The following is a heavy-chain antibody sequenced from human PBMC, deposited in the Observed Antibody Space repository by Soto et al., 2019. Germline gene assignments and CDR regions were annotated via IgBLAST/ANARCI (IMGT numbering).Heavy chain of an antibody. CDR2: IIPIFATA. CDR1: GGTFSSYA. CDR3: ARSITGTVSYYYGMDV. J-gene: IGHJ6*02. V-gene: IGHV1-69*12. D-gene: IGHD1-20*01. Sequence: QVQLVQSGAEVKKPGSSVKVSCKASGGTFSSYAISWVRQAPGQGLEWMGGIIPIFATADYAQKFQGRVTITADESTSTADMELSSLRSEDTAVYYCARSITGTVSYYYGMDVWGQGTTVTVSS.